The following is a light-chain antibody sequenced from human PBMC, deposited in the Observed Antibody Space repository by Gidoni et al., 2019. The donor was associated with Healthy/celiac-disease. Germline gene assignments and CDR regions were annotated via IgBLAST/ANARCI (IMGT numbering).Light chain of an antibody. CDR2: KAS. Sequence: DIQMTQSPSTLSASVGDRVTITCRASQSISSWLAWYQQKPGKAPKLPIYKASSLESGVPSRFSGSGSWTEFTLTISSLQPDDFATYYCQQYNSFWYTFGQGTKLEIK. CDR3: QQYNSFWYT. V-gene: IGKV1-5*03. J-gene: IGKJ2*01. CDR1: QSISSW.